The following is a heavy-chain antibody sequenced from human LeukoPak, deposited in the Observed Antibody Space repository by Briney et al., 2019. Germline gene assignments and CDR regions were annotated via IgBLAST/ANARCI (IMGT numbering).Heavy chain of an antibody. CDR2: ISWKSASM. V-gene: IGHV3-9*01. Sequence: GGSLRLSCAASGFTFDDYGMHWVRQAPGKGLEWVSSISWKSASMGYADSVRGRFTISRDDAKHSLYLQMNSLRAEDTAIYYCTKGGCSSTTCYSNVWGRGTTVIVSS. CDR3: TKGGCSSTTCYSNV. J-gene: IGHJ6*02. CDR1: GFTFDDYG. D-gene: IGHD2-2*01.